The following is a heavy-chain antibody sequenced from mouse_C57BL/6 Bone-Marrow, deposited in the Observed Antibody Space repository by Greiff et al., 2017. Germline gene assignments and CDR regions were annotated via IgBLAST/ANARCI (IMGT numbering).Heavy chain of an antibody. CDR3: ARAVFAAVVAERYFDY. CDR1: GYTFTGYW. V-gene: IGHV1-9*01. D-gene: IGHD1-1*01. CDR2: ILPASGCT. J-gene: IGHJ2*01. Sequence: VQLQQSGAELMKPGASVKFSCKATGYTFTGYWIEWVKQRPGHGLEWIGVILPASGCTNYNEKFKGKATFTADTSSNTAYMPLSSLTTEDSAIYYCARAVFAAVVAERYFDYWGQGTTLTVSS.